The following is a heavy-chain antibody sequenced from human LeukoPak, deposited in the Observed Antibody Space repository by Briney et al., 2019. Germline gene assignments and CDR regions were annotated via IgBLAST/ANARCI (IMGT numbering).Heavy chain of an antibody. Sequence: GRSLRLSCAASGFIFSSYGMHWVRQAPGKGLEWVAVMWYDGSNKYYADSVKGRFTISRDNSKNTLYLQMNSLRAEDTAVYYCARRYCSSTSCYFSNWFNPWGQGILVTVSS. CDR3: ARRYCSSTSCYFSNWFNP. V-gene: IGHV3-33*01. CDR1: GFIFSSYG. CDR2: MWYDGSNK. J-gene: IGHJ5*02. D-gene: IGHD2-2*01.